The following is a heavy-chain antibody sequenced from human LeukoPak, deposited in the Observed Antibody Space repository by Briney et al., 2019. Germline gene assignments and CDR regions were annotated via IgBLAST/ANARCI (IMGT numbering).Heavy chain of an antibody. J-gene: IGHJ4*02. CDR3: VRGSTLRHYQY. D-gene: IGHD3-16*01. V-gene: IGHV4-39*01. Sequence: SETLSLTCTVSGGSISSTTYYWGWLRRPPGKGWEWIGSIYYSGSTYYDPSLKSRVTVSVDTSKNQFSLILSSVTAADTAVYYCVRGSTLRHYQYWGQGTLVTVSS. CDR1: GGSISSTTYY. CDR2: IYYSGST.